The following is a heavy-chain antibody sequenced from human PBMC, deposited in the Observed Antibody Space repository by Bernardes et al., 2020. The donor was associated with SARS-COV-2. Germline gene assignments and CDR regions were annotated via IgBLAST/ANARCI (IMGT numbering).Heavy chain of an antibody. D-gene: IGHD3-9*01. CDR2: RYRDGST. J-gene: IGHJ6*02. V-gene: IGHV4-39*01. CDR3: ARHVYSYDITGGMDV. Sequence: SETLSLTCSVSGDSIRTSDYYWGWIRRPPGMGLEWIGSRYRDGSTYYDPSLKSRVTISADTSKNQFSLKLTSVTSTDTAVYFCARHVYSYDITGGMDVWGQGTTVTVSS. CDR1: GDSIRTSDYY.